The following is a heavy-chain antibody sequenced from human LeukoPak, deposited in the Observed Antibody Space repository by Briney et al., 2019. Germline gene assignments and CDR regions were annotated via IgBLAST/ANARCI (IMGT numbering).Heavy chain of an antibody. CDR1: GGSISSYY. CDR3: ARDGLRGGSAAAGIH. CDR2: IYYTGST. D-gene: IGHD6-13*01. Sequence: SETLSLTCTISGGSISSYYWSWIRQPPGKGLEWIGYIYYTGSTNHNPSLKSRVTISVDTSKNQFSLKLSSVTAADPAVYYCARDGLRGGSAAAGIHWGQGTLVTVSS. V-gene: IGHV4-59*12. J-gene: IGHJ4*02.